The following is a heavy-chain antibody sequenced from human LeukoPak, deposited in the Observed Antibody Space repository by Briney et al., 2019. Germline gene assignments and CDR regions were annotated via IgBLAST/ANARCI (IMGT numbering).Heavy chain of an antibody. V-gene: IGHV4-59*08. CDR1: GDPINSYY. D-gene: IGHD3-10*01. Sequence: SETLSLTCAVSGDPINSYYWNWIRQSPGKGLEWIGYIYYSGRTAKYNPSLKSRVTISVDMSKNQFSLKLSSVTAADTAVYYCARHLYGSGSYYNPIIDYWGQGTLVTVSS. J-gene: IGHJ4*02. CDR3: ARHLYGSGSYYNPIIDY. CDR2: IYYSGRT.